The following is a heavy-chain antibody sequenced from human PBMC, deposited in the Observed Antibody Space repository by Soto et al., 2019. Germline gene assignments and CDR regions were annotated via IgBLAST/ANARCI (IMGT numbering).Heavy chain of an antibody. D-gene: IGHD1-26*01. Sequence: GASVKVSCKASGGTFSSYAISWVRQAPGQGLEWMGGIIPIFGTANYAQKFQGRVTITADESTSTAYMELSSLRSEDTAVYYCERWMGTLVGATFDRFDYWGQGTLVTVSS. CDR1: GGTFSSYA. CDR3: ERWMGTLVGATFDRFDY. V-gene: IGHV1-69*13. CDR2: IIPIFGTA. J-gene: IGHJ4*02.